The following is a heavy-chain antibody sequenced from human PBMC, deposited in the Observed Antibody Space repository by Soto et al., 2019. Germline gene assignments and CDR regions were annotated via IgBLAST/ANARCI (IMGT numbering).Heavy chain of an antibody. J-gene: IGHJ3*02. Sequence: ASVKISCKAAGGTFSSYAISWVRQAPGQGLEWMGGIIPIFGTANYAQKFQGRVTITADESPSTAYMELSSLRSEDTAGYYCARKNDILSGYAFDIWGQGTMVTVSS. V-gene: IGHV1-69*13. CDR1: GGTFSSYA. CDR3: ARKNDILSGYAFDI. CDR2: IIPIFGTA. D-gene: IGHD3-9*01.